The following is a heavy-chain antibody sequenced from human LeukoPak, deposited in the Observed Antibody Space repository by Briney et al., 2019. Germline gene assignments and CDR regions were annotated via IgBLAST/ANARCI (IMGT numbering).Heavy chain of an antibody. CDR3: TRDLGGEYSNYYFDY. J-gene: IGHJ4*02. CDR2: INPNSGDT. Sequence: ASVKVSCKASGYTFTGYYIRWVRQAPGQGLEWMGRINPNSGDTNYAQKFQGRVTMTRDTSISTAYMELSRLRSDDTAVYYCTRDLGGEYSNYYFDYWGQGTLVTVSS. V-gene: IGHV1-2*06. CDR1: GYTFTGYY. D-gene: IGHD4-11*01.